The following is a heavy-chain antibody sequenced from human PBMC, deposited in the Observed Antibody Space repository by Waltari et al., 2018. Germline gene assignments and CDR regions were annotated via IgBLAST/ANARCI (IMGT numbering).Heavy chain of an antibody. J-gene: IGHJ5*02. CDR1: GFIFGDYA. Sequence: EVQLVESGGGLVQPGRSLRLSCTASGFIFGDYAMSWVRQAPGKGREWVGFIRSKAYGGTTEYAASVKGRFTIARDDSKSIAYLQMNSLKTEDTAVYFCRRSYEGEDWFGPWGQGTLVTVSS. CDR3: RRSYEGEDWFGP. CDR2: IRSKAYGGTT. V-gene: IGHV3-49*04. D-gene: IGHD3-16*01.